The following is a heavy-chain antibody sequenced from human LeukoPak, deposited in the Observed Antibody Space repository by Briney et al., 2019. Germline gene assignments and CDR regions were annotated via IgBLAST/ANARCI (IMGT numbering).Heavy chain of an antibody. Sequence: GGSLRLSCAASGYIFSSYGMHWVRQTPDKGLEWVAFIRYDGSNKYYADSVKGRFTISRDNSKNTLYLQMNSLRPADTAVYYCAKSARQLLPTGYFDYWGQGTLVTVSS. CDR2: IRYDGSNK. J-gene: IGHJ4*02. V-gene: IGHV3-30*02. D-gene: IGHD2-15*01. CDR3: AKSARQLLPTGYFDY. CDR1: GYIFSSYG.